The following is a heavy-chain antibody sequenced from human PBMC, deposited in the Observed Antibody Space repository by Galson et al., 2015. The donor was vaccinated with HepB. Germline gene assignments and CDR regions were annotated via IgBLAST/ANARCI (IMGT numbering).Heavy chain of an antibody. Sequence: CAISGDSVSSNSGAWNWIRHSPSRGLEWLGRTYYRSKWYNDYAVSVKSRIIINPDTSKNQFSLQVRFVTPDDTAVYYCARGSGRYAMDVWGQGTTVTVS. V-gene: IGHV6-1*01. CDR3: ARGSGRYAMDV. CDR1: GDSVSSNSGA. CDR2: TYYRSKWYN. J-gene: IGHJ6*02. D-gene: IGHD3-10*01.